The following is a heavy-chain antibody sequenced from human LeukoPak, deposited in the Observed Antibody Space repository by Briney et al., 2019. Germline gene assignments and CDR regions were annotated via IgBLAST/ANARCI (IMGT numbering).Heavy chain of an antibody. J-gene: IGHJ5*02. D-gene: IGHD3-3*01. CDR3: ATDGDFWSAPGHP. V-gene: IGHV1-24*01. CDR1: GYTLTELS. CDR2: FDPEDGET. Sequence: GASVKVSCKVSGYTLTELSMHWVRQAPGKGLEWMGGFDPEDGETIYAQKFQGRVTMTEDTSTDTAYMELSSLRSEDTAVYYWATDGDFWSAPGHPWGQGPLVTVSS.